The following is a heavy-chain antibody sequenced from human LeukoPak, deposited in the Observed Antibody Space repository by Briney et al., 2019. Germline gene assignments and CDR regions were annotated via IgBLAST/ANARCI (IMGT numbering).Heavy chain of an antibody. CDR2: IRYDETKT. CDR1: GFSFSNYG. J-gene: IGHJ4*02. D-gene: IGHD4-23*01. CDR3: AKGYGGSHFDY. V-gene: IGHV3-30*02. Sequence: GGPLRLSCAASGFSFSNYGMHWVRQAPGKVLEWVAFIRYDETKTYYADSVRGRFTISRDNSKNTLYLQMNSLRVEDTAIYYCAKGYGGSHFDYWGQGALVAVSS.